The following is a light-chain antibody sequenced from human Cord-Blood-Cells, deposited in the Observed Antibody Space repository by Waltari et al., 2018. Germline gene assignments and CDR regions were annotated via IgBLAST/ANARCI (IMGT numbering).Light chain of an antibody. Sequence: AWGASKTRSRSYFAWVQQQPGLAPRPLIHGACNRATGNPDRFSGSESGTDFALTISRLEPADFAVYYCQQDDSSLTFGGGPRVEIK. V-gene: IGKV3D-20*01. J-gene: IGKJ4*01. CDR3: QQDDSSLT. CDR2: GAC. CDR1: KTRSRSY.